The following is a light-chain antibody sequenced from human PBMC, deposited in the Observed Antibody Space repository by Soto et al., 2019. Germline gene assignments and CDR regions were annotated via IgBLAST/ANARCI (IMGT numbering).Light chain of an antibody. CDR3: SSFTSTSTYV. J-gene: IGLJ1*01. V-gene: IGLV2-14*01. CDR2: EVN. CDR1: SNDVGGYNY. Sequence: QSALTQPASVSGSPGQSITISCTGTSNDVGGYNYVSWYQQHPGKAPKLMIYEVNNRPSGVSNRFSGSKSGNTASLTISGLQAEDEADYYCSSFTSTSTYVFGTGTKVTVL.